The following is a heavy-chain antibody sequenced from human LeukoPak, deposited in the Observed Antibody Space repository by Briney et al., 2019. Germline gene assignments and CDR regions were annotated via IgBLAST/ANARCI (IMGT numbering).Heavy chain of an antibody. J-gene: IGHJ5*02. CDR3: ATVVPAARFYWFDP. V-gene: IGHV1-24*01. CDR1: GYTLTELS. CDR2: FGPEDGET. Sequence: ASVKVSCKVSGYTLTELSMHWVRQAPGKGLEWMGGFGPEDGETIYAQKFQGRVTMTEDTSTDTAYMELSSLRSEDTAVYYCATVVPAARFYWFDPWGQGTLVTVSS. D-gene: IGHD2-2*01.